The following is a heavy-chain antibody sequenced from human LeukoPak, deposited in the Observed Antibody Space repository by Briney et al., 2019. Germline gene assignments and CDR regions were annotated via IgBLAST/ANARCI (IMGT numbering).Heavy chain of an antibody. CDR2: IVVGSGNT. Sequence: GASVKVSCKASGFTFTSSAVQWVRQARGQRLEWIGWIVVGSGNTNYAQKFQERVTITRDMSTSLVYMELSSLRAEDTAVYYCAKETTTVTDWFDPWGQGTLVTVSS. V-gene: IGHV1-58*01. D-gene: IGHD4-17*01. CDR1: GFTFTSSA. J-gene: IGHJ5*02. CDR3: AKETTTVTDWFDP.